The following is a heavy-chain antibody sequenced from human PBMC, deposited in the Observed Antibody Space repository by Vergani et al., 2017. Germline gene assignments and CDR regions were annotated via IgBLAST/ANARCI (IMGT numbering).Heavy chain of an antibody. CDR3: TRIAKPRTWRFDS. CDR2: IRKKAENYAT. V-gene: IGHV3-73*01. CDR1: GLTFNDST. J-gene: IGHJ5*01. Sequence: VQLVESGGGLVPPGGSLKLSCVASGLTFNDSTIHWVRPGSGKGREWVGRIRKKAENYATAYGASVNGSFTISRDDSENTAYLQINSLKTEDTAVYYCTRIAKPRTWRFDSWGQGIPVVVS. D-gene: IGHD6-13*01.